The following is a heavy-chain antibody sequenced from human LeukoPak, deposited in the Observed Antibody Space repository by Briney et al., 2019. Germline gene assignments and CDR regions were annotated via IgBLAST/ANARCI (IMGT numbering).Heavy chain of an antibody. CDR3: AKDLSYGMDV. Sequence: GMSLRLSCVVSGVTFSNYAMHWVRQAPGKGLEWVAFISFDTRSNQYYADSVKGRFTISRDNSKNTLYLQMNSLRAEDTAVYYCAKDLSYGMDVWGQGTTVTVSS. CDR1: GVTFSNYA. J-gene: IGHJ6*02. V-gene: IGHV3-30-3*01. CDR2: ISFDTRSNQ.